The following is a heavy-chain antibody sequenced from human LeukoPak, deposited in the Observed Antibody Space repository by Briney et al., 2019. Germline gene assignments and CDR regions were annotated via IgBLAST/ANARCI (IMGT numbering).Heavy chain of an antibody. Sequence: SETLSLTCTVSGGSISSYYWSWIRQPSGKGLEWIGYIYYSGSTYHNPSLKSRVTISVDTSKNQFSLKLSSVTAADTAVYYCARDIYGEANWGXGTQXTVSS. CDR1: GGSISSYY. D-gene: IGHD4-17*01. CDR2: IYYSGST. J-gene: IGHJ4*01. CDR3: ARDIYGEAN. V-gene: IGHV4-59*12.